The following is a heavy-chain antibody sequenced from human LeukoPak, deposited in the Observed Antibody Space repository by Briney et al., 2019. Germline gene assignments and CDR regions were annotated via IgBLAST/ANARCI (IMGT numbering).Heavy chain of an antibody. CDR2: IYHSGST. CDR1: GYSITSGYY. CDR3: ARTELLWFGELLRNWLDP. D-gene: IGHD3-10*01. V-gene: IGHV4-38-2*02. Sequence: SETLSLTCTVSGYSITSGYYWGWVRQSPGKGLEWLASIYHSGSTFYNPSLQSRVTISVDTSKNQFSLKLSSVTAADTAVYYCARTELLWFGELLRNWLDPWGQGTLVTVSS. J-gene: IGHJ5*02.